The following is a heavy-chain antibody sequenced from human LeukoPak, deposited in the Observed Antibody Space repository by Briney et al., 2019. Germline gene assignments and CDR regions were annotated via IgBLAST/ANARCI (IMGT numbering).Heavy chain of an antibody. V-gene: IGHV4-31*03. Sequence: SQTLSLTCTVSGGSISSGDYYWSWIRQLPGKGLEWIGYIYYSGSTYYNPSLKSRLTMSVDTAKNQFSLRLRSVTAADTAVYYCAKYSTTSRKVGFDPWGQGTLITVSS. D-gene: IGHD2/OR15-2a*01. CDR3: AKYSTTSRKVGFDP. CDR2: IYYSGST. J-gene: IGHJ5*01. CDR1: GGSISSGDYY.